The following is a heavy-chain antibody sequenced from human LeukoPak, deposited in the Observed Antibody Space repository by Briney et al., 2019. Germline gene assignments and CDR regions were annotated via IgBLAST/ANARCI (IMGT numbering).Heavy chain of an antibody. Sequence: GGSLRLSCAASGFTVSNYDMHWVRQAAGKGLEWVSVVTTAGDTYYSGSVKGRFTVSRENAKNSVYLQMNSLRAGDTAVYYCVRETCAGSTCYQLDSWGQGTLVTVSS. D-gene: IGHD2-15*01. CDR3: VRETCAGSTCYQLDS. V-gene: IGHV3-13*04. CDR2: VTTAGDT. J-gene: IGHJ4*02. CDR1: GFTVSNYD.